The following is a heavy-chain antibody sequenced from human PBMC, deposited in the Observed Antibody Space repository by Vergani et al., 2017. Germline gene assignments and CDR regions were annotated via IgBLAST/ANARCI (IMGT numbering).Heavy chain of an antibody. CDR3: AKDSTFGRVIVHRGVY. D-gene: IGHD3-16*02. CDR2: ISGSGGST. CDR1: GFTFSSYA. Sequence: EVQLVESGGGLIQPGGSLRLSCAASGFTFSSYAMSWVRQAPGKGLEWVSAISGSGGSTCYADSVKGRFTISRDNSKKTLYLQMNSLRAEDTAVYYCAKDSTFGRVIVHRGVYWGQGTLVTVSS. V-gene: IGHV3-23*04. J-gene: IGHJ4*02.